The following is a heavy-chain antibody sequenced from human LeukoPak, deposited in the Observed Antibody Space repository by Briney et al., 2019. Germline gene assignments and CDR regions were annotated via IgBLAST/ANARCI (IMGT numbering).Heavy chain of an antibody. CDR1: GLTFSDYY. D-gene: IGHD1-26*01. Sequence: PGRSLRLSCAASGLTFSDYYMSWNRQAPGKGLEWVSYISSSSSYTNYADSVKGRFTISRDNAKNSLYLQMSSLRAEDTAVYYCARDIPGSGSLDYFDYWGQRTLVTVSS. CDR3: ARDIPGSGSLDYFDY. V-gene: IGHV3-11*06. J-gene: IGHJ4*02. CDR2: ISSSSSYT.